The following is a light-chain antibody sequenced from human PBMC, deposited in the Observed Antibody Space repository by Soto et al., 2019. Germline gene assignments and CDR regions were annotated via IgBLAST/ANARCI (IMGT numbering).Light chain of an antibody. CDR2: AAS. V-gene: IGKV1-39*01. J-gene: IGKJ4*01. Sequence: DIQMTQSPSSLSASVGDEVTITCRASQTIMTYLNWYQLKPGKPPRLLIYAASSLQSGVPSRFSGSGSGTDFTLTISRLEPEDFAVYYCQQYGSSPLTFGGGTKVDIK. CDR3: QQYGSSPLT. CDR1: QTIMTY.